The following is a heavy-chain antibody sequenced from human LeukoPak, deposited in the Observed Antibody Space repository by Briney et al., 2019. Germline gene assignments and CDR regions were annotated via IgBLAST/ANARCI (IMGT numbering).Heavy chain of an antibody. V-gene: IGHV3-7*01. J-gene: IGHJ1*01. Sequence: GGSLRLSCAASGFTFSSYWMSWVRQAPGKGLEWVANIKQDGSEKYYVDSVKGRFTISRDNAKNSLYLQMNSLRAEDTAVYYCARSISKVATLGFQHWGQGTLVTVSS. D-gene: IGHD5-12*01. CDR1: GFTFSSYW. CDR3: ARSISKVATLGFQH. CDR2: IKQDGSEK.